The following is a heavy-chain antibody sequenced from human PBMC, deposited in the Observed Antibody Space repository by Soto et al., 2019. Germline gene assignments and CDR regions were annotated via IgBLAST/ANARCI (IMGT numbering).Heavy chain of an antibody. D-gene: IGHD6-6*01. CDR2: IYSGGST. CDR3: ARGGGIAARRVLKSDDYYMDV. Sequence: SLRLSCAASGFTVSSNYMSWVRQAPGKGLEWVSVIYSGGSTYYADSVKGRFTISRDNSKNTLYLQMNSLRAEDTAVFYCARGGGIAARRVLKSDDYYMDVWGKGTTVTVSS. V-gene: IGHV3-66*01. J-gene: IGHJ6*03. CDR1: GFTVSSNY.